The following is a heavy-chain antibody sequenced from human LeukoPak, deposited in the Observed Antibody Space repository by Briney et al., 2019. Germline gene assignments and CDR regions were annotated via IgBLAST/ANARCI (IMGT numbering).Heavy chain of an antibody. V-gene: IGHV3-30*03. CDR1: GFIFSNYW. J-gene: IGHJ4*02. Sequence: GGSLRLSCAASGFIFSNYWMSWVRQAPGKGLEWVALISDDGSNKYYVDSMKGRFTISRDNSKNTLYLQMNSLRAEDTAVYYCARALLPHSGWYYFDYWGQGALVTVSS. D-gene: IGHD6-19*01. CDR2: ISDDGSNK. CDR3: ARALLPHSGWYYFDY.